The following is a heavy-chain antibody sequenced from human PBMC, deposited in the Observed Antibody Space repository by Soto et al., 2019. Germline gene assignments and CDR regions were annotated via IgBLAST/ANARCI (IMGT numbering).Heavy chain of an antibody. V-gene: IGHV1-69*01. CDR2: IIPIFGTA. J-gene: IGHJ4*02. Sequence: QVQLVQSGAEVKKPGSWVKVSCKASGGTFSSYAISWVRQAPGQGLEWMGGIIPIFGTANYAQKFQGSVTITADESTSTAYMGLSSLRSEDTAVYYCARGLAAVGLGNPFDSWGQGILVTVSA. D-gene: IGHD6-13*01. CDR1: GGTFSSYA. CDR3: ARGLAAVGLGNPFDS.